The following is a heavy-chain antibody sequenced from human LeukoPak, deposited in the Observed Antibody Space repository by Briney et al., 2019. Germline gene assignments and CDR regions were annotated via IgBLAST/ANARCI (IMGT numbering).Heavy chain of an antibody. CDR2: INPNSGGT. J-gene: IGHJ3*02. CDR3: ARTFYDLSHAFDI. V-gene: IGHV1-2*02. Sequence: ASVKVSCKASGYTFTGYYIHWVRQAPGQGLEWMGWINPNSGGTNYAQNFQGRVTMTGDTSITTAYVELSRLRSDDTAAYYCARTFYDLSHAFDIWGQGTIVTVSS. CDR1: GYTFTGYY. D-gene: IGHD2/OR15-2a*01.